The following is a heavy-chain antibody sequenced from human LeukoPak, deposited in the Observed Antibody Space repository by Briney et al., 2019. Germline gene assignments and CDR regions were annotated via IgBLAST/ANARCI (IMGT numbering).Heavy chain of an antibody. CDR1: GYTFTSYY. CDR3: AGDGDYDILTGYYGSKATFDY. Sequence: ASVKVSCKASGYTFTSYYMHWVRQAPGQGLEWMGIINPSGGSTSYAQKFQGRVTMTRDTSTSTVYMELSSLRSEDTAVYYCAGDGDYDILTGYYGSKATFDYWGQGTLVTVSS. CDR2: INPSGGST. V-gene: IGHV1-46*01. J-gene: IGHJ4*02. D-gene: IGHD3-9*01.